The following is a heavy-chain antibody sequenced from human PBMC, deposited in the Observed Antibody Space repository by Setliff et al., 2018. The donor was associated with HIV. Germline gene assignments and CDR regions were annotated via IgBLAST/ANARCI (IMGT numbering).Heavy chain of an antibody. Sequence: PSETLSLTCTVSGGSISSSTYYWNWIRQPPGKGLEWIGFIFASGDTKYNPSLQSRVSMSIDTSKNQFSLKLSSVTAADTAGYYCARHSGSFPAKNWFDTWGQGSLVTVSS. CDR2: IFASGDT. J-gene: IGHJ5*02. CDR3: ARHSGSFPAKNWFDT. CDR1: GGSISSSTYY. D-gene: IGHD3-10*01. V-gene: IGHV4-61*01.